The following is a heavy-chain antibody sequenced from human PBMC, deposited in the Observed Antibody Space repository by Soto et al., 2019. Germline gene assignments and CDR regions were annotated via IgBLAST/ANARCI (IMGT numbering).Heavy chain of an antibody. CDR3: ARVRSYSYGQGYGMDV. J-gene: IGHJ6*02. V-gene: IGHV3-21*01. CDR2: ISSSSGYI. CDR1: GFTFSTYS. D-gene: IGHD5-18*01. Sequence: GGSLRLSCAASGFTFSTYSMNWVRQAPGKGLEWVSSISSSSGYIYYADSVKGRFTISRDDAKNSLSLQMNSLRAEDTAVYYCARVRSYSYGQGYGMDVWGQGTTVTVSS.